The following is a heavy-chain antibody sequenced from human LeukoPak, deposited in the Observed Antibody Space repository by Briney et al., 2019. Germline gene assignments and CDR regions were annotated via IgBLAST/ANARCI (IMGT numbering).Heavy chain of an antibody. J-gene: IGHJ4*02. CDR1: RGTFSSYA. CDR3: ARGPLLSMVRGVINPSDY. D-gene: IGHD3-10*01. Sequence: GASVKVSCKASRGTFSSYAISWVRQAPGQGLEWMGWISAYNGNTNYAQKLQGRVTMTTDTSTSTAYMELRSLRSDDTAVYYCARGPLLSMVRGVINPSDYWGQGTLVTVSS. CDR2: ISAYNGNT. V-gene: IGHV1-18*01.